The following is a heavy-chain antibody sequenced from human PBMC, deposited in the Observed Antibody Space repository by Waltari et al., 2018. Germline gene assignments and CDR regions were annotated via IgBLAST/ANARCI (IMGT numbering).Heavy chain of an antibody. CDR3: TMDLCGSGGDWFDP. Sequence: EVRLAESGGGLVKPGGSLRLSCTASGFDFSDYYMNWVRQAPGTGLEGVSAIAGNNSNLFYADKVKGRFNVRRDNAKNSLYIQMDNLRAEDACLYFCTMDLCGSGGDWFDPWGQGTLVTVAS. J-gene: IGHJ5*02. CDR1: GFDFSDYY. V-gene: IGHV3-21*03. CDR2: IAGNNSNL. D-gene: IGHD3-10*01.